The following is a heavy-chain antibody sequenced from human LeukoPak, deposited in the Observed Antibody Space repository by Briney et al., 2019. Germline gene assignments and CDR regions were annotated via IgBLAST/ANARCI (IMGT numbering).Heavy chain of an antibody. D-gene: IGHD1-26*01. J-gene: IGHJ4*02. CDR2: IKYDASDE. CDR1: GFTFSSYA. Sequence: GGSLRLSCAASGFTFSSYAMSSVRQAPGKGLEWVGLIKYDASDEYYADSVKGGFTISRDDSRNTLYLQMTSLRAEDTAVYYCARGQSVGWEIGVCDFWGQGSLVTV. V-gene: IGHV3-33*08. CDR3: ARGQSVGWEIGVCDF.